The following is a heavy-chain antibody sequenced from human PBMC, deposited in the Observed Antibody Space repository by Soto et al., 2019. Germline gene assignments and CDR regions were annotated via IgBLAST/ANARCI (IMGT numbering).Heavy chain of an antibody. Sequence: QVQLVESGGDLVKPGGSLRLSCAVSGFTFSDYYMGWIRQAPGKGLEWVSYISSSSSYTNYADSVKGRFTISRDNAKNSLYLQMNSLRVEDTAVYYCARDPLYCGGDCYLDDWGQGTLVTVSS. V-gene: IGHV3-11*06. D-gene: IGHD2-21*02. CDR2: ISSSSSYT. CDR3: ARDPLYCGGDCYLDD. J-gene: IGHJ4*02. CDR1: GFTFSDYY.